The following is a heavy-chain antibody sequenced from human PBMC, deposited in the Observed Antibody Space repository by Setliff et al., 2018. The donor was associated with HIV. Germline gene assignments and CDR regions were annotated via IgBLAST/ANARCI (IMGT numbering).Heavy chain of an antibody. CDR2: MNPMYGVT. CDR1: GYTFTSYD. V-gene: IGHV1-8*01. Sequence: ASVKVSCKASGYTFTSYDINWVRQATGQGLEWMGWMNPMYGVTNYAQKFQGRVTMTEDTSTSTLYMELSSLRSDDTAVYYCARGGIVGYSYGSGAFDNWGQGTLVTVSS. D-gene: IGHD5-18*01. CDR3: ARGGIVGYSYGSGAFDN. J-gene: IGHJ4*03.